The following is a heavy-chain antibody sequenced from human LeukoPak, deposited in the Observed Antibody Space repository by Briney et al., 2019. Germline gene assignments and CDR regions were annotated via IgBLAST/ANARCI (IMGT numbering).Heavy chain of an antibody. J-gene: IGHJ5*02. D-gene: IGHD2-15*01. V-gene: IGHV4-31*03. CDR2: IYYSGST. CDR3: ARGFVDPNWFDP. CDR1: GGSISSGGYY. Sequence: SETLSLTCTVSGGSISSGGYYWSWIRQHPGKGLEWIGYIYYSGSTYYNPSLKSRVTISVDTSKNQFSLKLSSVTAADTAVYYCARGFVDPNWFDPWDQGTLVTVSS.